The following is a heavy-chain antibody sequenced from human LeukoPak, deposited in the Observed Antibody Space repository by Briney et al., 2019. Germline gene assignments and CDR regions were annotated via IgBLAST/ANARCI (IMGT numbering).Heavy chain of an antibody. Sequence: GASVKVSCKAPGYDFINYYMHWVRQAPGQGLEWMGIINGNGGTTTYAQKFQGRVSMTRDTSTSTGYMELTSLRSEDTAVYYCAREIPQGMDVWGQGTTVTVSS. CDR1: GYDFINYY. CDR3: AREIPQGMDV. J-gene: IGHJ6*02. CDR2: INGNGGTT. V-gene: IGHV1-46*01.